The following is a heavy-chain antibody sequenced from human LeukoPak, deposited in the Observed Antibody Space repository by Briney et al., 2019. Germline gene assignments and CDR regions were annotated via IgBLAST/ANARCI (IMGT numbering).Heavy chain of an antibody. CDR3: ARGDLDYAPFYDY. V-gene: IGHV4-61*02. CDR1: GASISSGSYY. J-gene: IGHJ4*02. CDR2: IYSSGST. D-gene: IGHD3-16*01. Sequence: SQTLSLTCTVSGASISSGSYYWSWIRQTAGKGLEWIGRIYSSGSTNYTPSLKRRVTISADTSKNQFSLKVSSVTAADTAVYYCARGDLDYAPFYDYWGQGTLVTVRS.